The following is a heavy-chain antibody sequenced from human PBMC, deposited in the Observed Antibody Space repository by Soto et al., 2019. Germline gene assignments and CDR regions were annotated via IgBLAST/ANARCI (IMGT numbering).Heavy chain of an antibody. V-gene: IGHV4-61*01. CDR1: GGSVSSGSYY. D-gene: IGHD3-3*01. CDR3: ARAPYPYDFWSGYYYYYGMDV. CDR2: IYYSGST. J-gene: IGHJ6*02. Sequence: SETLSLTCTVSGGSVSSGSYYWSWIRQPPGKGLEWIGYIYYSGSTDYNPSLKSRVTISVDTSKNQFSLKLSSVTAADTAVYYCARAPYPYDFWSGYYYYYGMDVWGQGTTVTVSS.